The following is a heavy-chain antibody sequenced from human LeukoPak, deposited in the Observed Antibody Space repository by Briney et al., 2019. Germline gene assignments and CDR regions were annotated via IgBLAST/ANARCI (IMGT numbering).Heavy chain of an antibody. Sequence: PGGSLRLSCAASGFTFDDYAMHWVRQAPGKGLEWVSLISGDGGSTYYADSVKGRFTISRDNSKNSLYLQMNSLRTEDTALYHCANSRWEDYYYGMDVWGQGTTVTVSS. CDR3: ANSRWEDYYYGMDV. D-gene: IGHD1-26*01. CDR1: GFTFDDYA. V-gene: IGHV3-43*02. J-gene: IGHJ6*02. CDR2: ISGDGGST.